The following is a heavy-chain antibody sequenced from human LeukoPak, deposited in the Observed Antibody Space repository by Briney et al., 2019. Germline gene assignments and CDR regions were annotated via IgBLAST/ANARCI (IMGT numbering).Heavy chain of an antibody. Sequence: PGGSLRLSCAASGFTFSDYYMSWIRQAPGKGLEWVSYISSSGSTIYYADSVKGRFTLSRDKAKNSLYLQMNSLRPEDTAVYYCARERTPKYYYGSGSFDRYFDYWGQGTLVTVSS. D-gene: IGHD3-10*01. CDR2: ISSSGSTI. J-gene: IGHJ4*02. CDR1: GFTFSDYY. V-gene: IGHV3-11*04. CDR3: ARERTPKYYYGSGSFDRYFDY.